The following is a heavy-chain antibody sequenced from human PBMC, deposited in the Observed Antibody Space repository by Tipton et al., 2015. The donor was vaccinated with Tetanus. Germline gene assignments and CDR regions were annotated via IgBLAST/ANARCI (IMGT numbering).Heavy chain of an antibody. D-gene: IGHD3-10*01. CDR2: ITPIFGTT. V-gene: IGHV1-69*01. J-gene: IGHJ4*02. CDR1: GGTFTNYA. CDR3: AKEFQRARIRFFDS. Sequence: QSGAEVKKPGSSVKVSCKASGGTFTNYALSWVRQDPGQGLEWVGGITPIFGTTNSAPKIQGRVTITADESTNTAYMELSSLRSEDTAVYYCAKEFQRARIRFFDSWGQGTQVTASS.